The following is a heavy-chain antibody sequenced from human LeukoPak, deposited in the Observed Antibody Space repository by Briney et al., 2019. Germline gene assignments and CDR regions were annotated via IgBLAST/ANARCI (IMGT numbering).Heavy chain of an antibody. CDR1: GFTFSSYA. Sequence: PGGSLRLSCAASGFTFSSYAMNWVRQAPGKGLEWVSTISGGGGSTYYADSVKGRFTISRDNFKNTLYLQMNSLRAEDAAVYYCAKDGYYGGNAPTYFDYWGQGTLVTVSS. CDR3: AKDGYYGGNAPTYFDY. D-gene: IGHD4-23*01. V-gene: IGHV3-23*01. J-gene: IGHJ4*02. CDR2: ISGGGGST.